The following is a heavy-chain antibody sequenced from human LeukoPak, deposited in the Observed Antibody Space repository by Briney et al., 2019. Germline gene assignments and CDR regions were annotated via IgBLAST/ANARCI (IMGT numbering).Heavy chain of an antibody. CDR2: IYYSGSA. J-gene: IGHJ5*02. CDR3: ASTSLRWWFDP. CDR1: GGSISSSSYY. D-gene: IGHD5-12*01. V-gene: IGHV4-39*01. Sequence: SETLSLTCTVSGGSISSSSYYWGWIRQPPGKGLEWIGSIYYSGSAYYNPSLKSRVTISVDTSKNQFSLKLSSVTAADTAVYYCASTSLRWWFDPWGQGTLVTVSS.